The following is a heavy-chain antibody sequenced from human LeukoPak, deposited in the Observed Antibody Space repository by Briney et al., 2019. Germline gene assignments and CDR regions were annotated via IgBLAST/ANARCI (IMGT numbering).Heavy chain of an antibody. Sequence: SETLSLTCTVSGGSISSSSYYWGWIRQPPGKGLEWIGRIYTSGSTNYNPSLKSRVTMSVDTSKNQFSLKLSSVTAADTAVYYCARDLSVAFGGVIVPYYFDYWGQGTLVTVSS. J-gene: IGHJ4*02. D-gene: IGHD3-16*02. CDR1: GGSISSSSYY. V-gene: IGHV4-39*07. CDR3: ARDLSVAFGGVIVPYYFDY. CDR2: IYTSGST.